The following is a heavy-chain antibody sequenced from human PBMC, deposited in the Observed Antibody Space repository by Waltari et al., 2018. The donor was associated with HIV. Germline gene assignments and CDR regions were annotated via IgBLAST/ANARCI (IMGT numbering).Heavy chain of an antibody. Sequence: QLQLQESGPGLVKPSETLSLTCTVSGGSISSSNYYWGWIRQPPGKGLEWIGSIYYSGSAYYNPSLKSRVTISVDTSKNQCSLKLSSVTAADTAVYYCARRNYNWNDFDYWGQGTLVTVSS. CDR2: IYYSGSA. J-gene: IGHJ4*01. V-gene: IGHV4-39*01. D-gene: IGHD1-20*01. CDR3: ARRNYNWNDFDY. CDR1: GGSISSSNYY.